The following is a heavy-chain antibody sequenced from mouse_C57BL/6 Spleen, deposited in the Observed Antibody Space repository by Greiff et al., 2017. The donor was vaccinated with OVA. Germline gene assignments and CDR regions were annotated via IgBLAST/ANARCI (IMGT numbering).Heavy chain of an antibody. CDR2: ISSGGDYI. CDR1: GFTFSSYA. J-gene: IGHJ3*01. V-gene: IGHV5-9-1*02. CDR3: TRESVITTGTWFAY. D-gene: IGHD1-1*01. Sequence: EVQLVESGEGLVKPGGSLKLSCAASGFTFSSYAMSWVRQTPEKRLEWVAYISSGGDYIYYADTVKGRFTISRDNARNTVYLQMSSLKSEDTAMYYCTRESVITTGTWFAYWGQGTLVTVSA.